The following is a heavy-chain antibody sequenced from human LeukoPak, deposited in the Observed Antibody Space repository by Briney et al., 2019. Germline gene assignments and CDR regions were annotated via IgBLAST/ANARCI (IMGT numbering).Heavy chain of an antibody. CDR1: GFTFSSYG. D-gene: IGHD3-22*01. J-gene: IGHJ4*02. V-gene: IGHV3-33*01. CDR3: ARDSKSSGDFDY. CDR2: IWYDGSNK. Sequence: PGGSLRLSCAASGFTFSSYGMHWVRQAPGKGLEWVAVIWYDGSNKYYADSVKGRFTISRDNSKNTLYLQMNSLRAEDTAVYYCARDSKSSGDFDYWGQGTLVTVSS.